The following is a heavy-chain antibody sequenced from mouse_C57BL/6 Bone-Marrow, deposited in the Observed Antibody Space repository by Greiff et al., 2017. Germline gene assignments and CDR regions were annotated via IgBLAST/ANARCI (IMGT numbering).Heavy chain of an antibody. CDR2: IYPRDGST. CDR3: ARDYGGRCWYFDV. CDR1: GYTFTSYD. J-gene: IGHJ1*03. V-gene: IGHV1-85*01. D-gene: IGHD1-1*01. Sequence: VQGVESGPELVKPGASVKLSCKASGYTFTSYDMNWVKQRPGQGLEWIGWIYPRDGSTKYNEKFKGKATLTVDTSSSTAYMELHSLTSEDSAVYVCARDYGGRCWYFDVWGTGTTVTVSA.